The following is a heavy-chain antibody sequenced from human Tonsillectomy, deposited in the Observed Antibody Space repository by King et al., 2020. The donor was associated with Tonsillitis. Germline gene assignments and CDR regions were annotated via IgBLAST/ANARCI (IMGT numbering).Heavy chain of an antibody. CDR2: IIGGGGTK. Sequence: VQLVESGGGLVQPGGSLRLSCAASGFTFSNYAMSWVRKAPGKGLEWVSGIIGGGGTKYYADSVRGRFTISRDNSKNTLYLQMNSLRAEDTAVYYCAKGSAVGSSYYYFDYWGQGTLVTVSS. J-gene: IGHJ4*02. D-gene: IGHD6-13*01. V-gene: IGHV3-23*04. CDR3: AKGSAVGSSYYYFDY. CDR1: GFTFSNYA.